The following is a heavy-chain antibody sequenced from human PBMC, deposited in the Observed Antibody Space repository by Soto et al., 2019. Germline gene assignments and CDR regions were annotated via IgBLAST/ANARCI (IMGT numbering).Heavy chain of an antibody. Sequence: QVQLQESGPGLVKPSETLSLSCTVSGGSVNTAPYYWSWIRQPPGKGLEWIGNIYYSGTTNYNPYLNGRDSTSLYTSRNQFSLTLRSVTAADTAVYFCARDHHSFYDTSGYYPYFDYWGQGTLVTLSS. CDR1: GGSVNTAPYY. CDR2: IYYSGTT. D-gene: IGHD3-22*01. CDR3: ARDHHSFYDTSGYYPYFDY. V-gene: IGHV4-61*01. J-gene: IGHJ4*02.